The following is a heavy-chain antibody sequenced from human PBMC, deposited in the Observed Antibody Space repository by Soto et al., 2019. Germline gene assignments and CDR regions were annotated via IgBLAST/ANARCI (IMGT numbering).Heavy chain of an antibody. V-gene: IGHV4-30-2*01. D-gene: IGHD3-10*01. CDR2: LHHSGDT. J-gene: IGHJ4*02. CDR1: GASIVSGSYS. Sequence: QLQLQESGSGLVRPSQTLSLTCTVSGASIVSGSYSWNWIRQPPGKGLEWIGYLHHSGDTYFNPYTKRCARISMDRSNNQFSLKLIPVTAAGTAGYCCARFPLWFGELDYWGQGALVTVSS. CDR3: ARFPLWFGELDY.